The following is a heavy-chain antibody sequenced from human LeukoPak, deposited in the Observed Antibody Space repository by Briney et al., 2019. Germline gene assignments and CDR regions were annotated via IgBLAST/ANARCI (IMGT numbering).Heavy chain of an antibody. D-gene: IGHD2-21*02. J-gene: IGHJ3*02. CDR3: ATASRGHFVVVTAFHAFDI. V-gene: IGHV1-24*01. CDR2: FDPEDGET. Sequence: ASVKVCCKVSGYTLTELSMHWVRQAPGKGLEWMGGFDPEDGETIYAQKFQGRVTMTEDTSTDTAYMELSSLRSEDTAVYYCATASRGHFVVVTAFHAFDIWGQGTMVTVSS. CDR1: GYTLTELS.